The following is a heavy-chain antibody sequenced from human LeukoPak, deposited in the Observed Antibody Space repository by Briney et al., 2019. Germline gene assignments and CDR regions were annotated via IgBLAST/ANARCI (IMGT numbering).Heavy chain of an antibody. Sequence: ASVKVSCKASGYTFTGYYMHWVRQAPGQGLEWMGWINPNSGGTNYAQKFQGRVTMTRDTSISTAYMELSRLRSDDTAVYYCARSRAYYYDCSGYSEYFQHWGQGTLVTVSS. J-gene: IGHJ1*01. V-gene: IGHV1-2*02. CDR2: INPNSGGT. CDR1: GYTFTGYY. CDR3: ARSRAYYYDCSGYSEYFQH. D-gene: IGHD3-22*01.